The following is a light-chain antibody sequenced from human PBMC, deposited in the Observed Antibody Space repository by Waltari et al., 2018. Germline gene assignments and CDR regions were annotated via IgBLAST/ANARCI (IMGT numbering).Light chain of an antibody. Sequence: EIVITQSPATLSVSPGERATLSSRASQSVGSNLAWYQQKPGQAPRLLIYGASTRATGIPARFSGRGSGTEFTLTISSMQSEDFAVYYCQQYNNWPPWTFGQGTKVEIK. CDR2: GAS. CDR3: QQYNNWPPWT. J-gene: IGKJ1*01. CDR1: QSVGSN. V-gene: IGKV3-15*01.